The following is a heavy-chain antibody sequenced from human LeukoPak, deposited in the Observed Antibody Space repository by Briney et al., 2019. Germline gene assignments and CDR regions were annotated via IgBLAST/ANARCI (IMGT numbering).Heavy chain of an antibody. CDR2: IYYSGST. J-gene: IGHJ3*02. CDR1: GGSISSNSYY. CDR3: ARVLPPADYYDSSGYAFDI. V-gene: IGHV4-39*07. D-gene: IGHD3-22*01. Sequence: SETLSLTCAVSGGSISSNSYYWGWIRQPPGKGLEWIGSIYYSGSTYYNPSLKSRVTISVDTSKNQFSLKLSSVTAADTAVYYCARVLPPADYYDSSGYAFDIWGQGTMVTVSS.